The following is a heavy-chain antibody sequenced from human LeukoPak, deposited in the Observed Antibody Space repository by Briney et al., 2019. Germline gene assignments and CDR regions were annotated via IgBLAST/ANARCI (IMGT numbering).Heavy chain of an antibody. Sequence: SETLSLTCAVYGGSFSGYYWSWIRQPPGKGLEWIGEINHSGSTNYNPSLKSRVTLSVDTSKNQFSLKLSSVTAADTAVYYCARRKGNAFDIWGQGTMVTVSS. CDR2: INHSGST. CDR1: GGSFSGYY. J-gene: IGHJ3*02. CDR3: ARRKGNAFDI. V-gene: IGHV4-34*01.